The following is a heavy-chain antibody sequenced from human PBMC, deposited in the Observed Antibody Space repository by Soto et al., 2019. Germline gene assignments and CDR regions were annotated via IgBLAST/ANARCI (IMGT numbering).Heavy chain of an antibody. Sequence: PSETLSLTCTVSGSSLSSGGYYLSWIRQHPGKGLDRNGYIYYRGSTYYNPALKSRVTISVDTSKTQFSLKLSSGTAANTAVYCCASRGRASARRSAAFDVWGQGTTVTVSS. CDR2: IYYRGST. D-gene: IGHD6-6*01. CDR1: GSSLSSGGYY. J-gene: IGHJ3*01. CDR3: ASRGRASARRSAAFDV. V-gene: IGHV4-31*03.